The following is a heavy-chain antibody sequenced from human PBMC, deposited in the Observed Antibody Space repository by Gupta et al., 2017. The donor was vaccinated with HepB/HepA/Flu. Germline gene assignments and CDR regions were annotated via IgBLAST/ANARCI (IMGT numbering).Heavy chain of an antibody. J-gene: IGHJ4*02. D-gene: IGHD6-19*01. CDR2: ISYDGSNK. CDR1: GFTFSSYA. CDR3: ARDGSGWSYFDY. V-gene: IGHV3-30-3*01. Sequence: QVQLVESGGGVVQPGRSLRLSCAASGFTFSSYAMHWVRQAPGKGLEWVAVISYDGSNKYYADSVKGRFTISRDNSKNTLYLQMNSLRAEDTAVYYCARDGSGWSYFDYWGQGTLVTVSS.